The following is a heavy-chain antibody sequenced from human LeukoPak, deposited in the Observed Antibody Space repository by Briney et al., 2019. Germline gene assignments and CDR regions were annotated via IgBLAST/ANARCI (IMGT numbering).Heavy chain of an antibody. J-gene: IGHJ4*02. CDR1: GYAFTSYY. CDR3: AREYYYDSSAFDY. D-gene: IGHD3-22*01. V-gene: IGHV1-2*02. Sequence: ASVKVSCKTSGYAFTSYYMHWVRQAPGQGLEWMGWINPNSGGTNYAQKFQGRVTMTRDTSISTAYMELSRLRSDDTAVYYCAREYYYDSSAFDYWGQGTLVTVSS. CDR2: INPNSGGT.